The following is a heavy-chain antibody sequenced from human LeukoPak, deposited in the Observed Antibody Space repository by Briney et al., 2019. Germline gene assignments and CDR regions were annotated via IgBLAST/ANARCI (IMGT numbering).Heavy chain of an antibody. J-gene: IGHJ4*02. V-gene: IGHV4-39*07. CDR2: INHSGST. Sequence: SETLSLTCTVSGGSISSGSYYWSWIRQPPGKGLEWIGEINHSGSTNYNPSLKSRVTISVDTSKNQFSLKLSSVTAADTAVYYCASRYSGRDYWGQGTLVTVSS. D-gene: IGHD2-15*01. CDR3: ASRYSGRDY. CDR1: GGSISSGSYY.